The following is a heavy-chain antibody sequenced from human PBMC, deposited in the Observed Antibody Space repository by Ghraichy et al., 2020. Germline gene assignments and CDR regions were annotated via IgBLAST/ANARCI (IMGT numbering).Heavy chain of an antibody. CDR3: ARGDWNYDYGMDV. D-gene: IGHD3/OR15-3a*01. CDR2: IYYSGST. J-gene: IGHJ6*02. V-gene: IGHV4-59*01. Sequence: SETLSLTCTVSGGSISSYYWSWIRQPPGKGLEWIGYIYYSGSTNYNPSLKSRVTISVDTSKNQFSLKLSSVTAADTAVYYCARGDWNYDYGMDVWGQGTTVTVSS. CDR1: GGSISSYY.